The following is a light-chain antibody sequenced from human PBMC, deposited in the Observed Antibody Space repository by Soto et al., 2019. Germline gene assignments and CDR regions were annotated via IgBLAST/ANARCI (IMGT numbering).Light chain of an antibody. CDR3: SSYAGSNILRV. CDR1: SGSIASNY. CDR2: DDN. Sequence: NFMLTQPHSVSESPGKTVTISCTRSSGSIASNYVQWYQQRPGSAPTSVIYDDNQRPSGVPDRFSASKSGNTASLIVSGLQAEDEADYYCSSYAGSNILRVFGGGTKLTVL. V-gene: IGLV6-57*04. J-gene: IGLJ3*02.